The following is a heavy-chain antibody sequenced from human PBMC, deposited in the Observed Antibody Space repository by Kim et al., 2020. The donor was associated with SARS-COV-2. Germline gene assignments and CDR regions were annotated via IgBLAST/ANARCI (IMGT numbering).Heavy chain of an antibody. CDR1: GGSISSDY. CDR3: ARAPRGWLQHHGWYYFDY. Sequence: SETLSLTCTVSGGSISSDYWSWIRQPPGKGLEWIGYTYYSGNTNYNPSLKSRVTISVDTSKNQFSLKLRSVTAADTAVYYCARAPRGWLQHHGWYYFDY. V-gene: IGHV4-59*01. D-gene: IGHD5-12*01. CDR2: TYYSGNT. J-gene: IGHJ4*01.